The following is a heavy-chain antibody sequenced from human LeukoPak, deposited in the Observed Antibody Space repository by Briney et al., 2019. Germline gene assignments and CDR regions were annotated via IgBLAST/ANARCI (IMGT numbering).Heavy chain of an antibody. CDR1: GGSISSSSYY. V-gene: IGHV4-39*02. D-gene: IGHD3-3*01. Sequence: SETLSLTCTVSGGSISSSSYYWGRIRQPPGKGLEWIGSIYYSVITYYNPSLESRVIISVDTSKNQFSLNLSSVTAADTAVYYCAREGVVTSWFDPWGQGTLVTVSS. CDR2: IYYSVIT. CDR3: AREGVVTSWFDP. J-gene: IGHJ5*02.